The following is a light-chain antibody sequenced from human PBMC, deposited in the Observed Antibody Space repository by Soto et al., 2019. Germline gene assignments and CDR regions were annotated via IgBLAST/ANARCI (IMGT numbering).Light chain of an antibody. V-gene: IGKV1-39*01. CDR2: AAS. CDR1: QSITTY. CDR3: QQSSTTRWT. Sequence: DIQMTQSTSSLSASVGDRVTISCRASQSITTYLNWYQQKPGKAPKLLIYAASRLQSGVPSRFSGSGSGTDFTLTIRNLQPEDFATYYCQQSSTTRWTFGQGTKVEVK. J-gene: IGKJ1*01.